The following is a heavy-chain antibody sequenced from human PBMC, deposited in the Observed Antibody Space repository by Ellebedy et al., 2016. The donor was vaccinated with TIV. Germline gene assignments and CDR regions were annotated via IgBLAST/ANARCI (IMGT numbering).Heavy chain of an antibody. D-gene: IGHD6-13*01. CDR3: ARDPQAAAGTTWFDP. J-gene: IGHJ5*02. V-gene: IGHV1-46*01. CDR2: INPSGGST. CDR1: GYTFTSYG. Sequence: AASVKVSCKASGYTFTSYGIIWVRQAPGHGLEWMGVINPSGGSTSFARKFQGRVTPTSDTSTSTVYMELSSLRSEDTAVYYCARDPQAAAGTTWFDPWGQGTLVTVSS.